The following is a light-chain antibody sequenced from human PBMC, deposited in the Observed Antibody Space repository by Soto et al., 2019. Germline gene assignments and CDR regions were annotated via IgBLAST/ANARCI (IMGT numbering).Light chain of an antibody. CDR3: QQYDKYST. CDR1: QSISVS. V-gene: IGKV1-5*01. Sequence: IQITQSPSTLSASVGDTVTNTCRASQSISVSLAWYQQKPGKAPNLLIYDASTLQGGVPSRFSGSGSGTEFTLTVTSLQPEDFATYFCQQYDKYSTFGHGTKVDIK. J-gene: IGKJ1*01. CDR2: DAS.